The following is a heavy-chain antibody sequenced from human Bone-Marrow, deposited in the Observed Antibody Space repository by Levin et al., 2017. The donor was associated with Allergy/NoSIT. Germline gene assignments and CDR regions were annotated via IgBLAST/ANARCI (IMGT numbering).Heavy chain of an antibody. J-gene: IGHJ6*02. Sequence: SESGPTLVKPTQTLTLTCTFSGFSLSTSGMCVSWIRQPPGKALEWLALIDWDDDKYYSTSLKTRLTISKDTSKNQVVLTMTNMDPVDTATYYCARIIRPLGSPTGYGMDGWGQGTTVTVSS. CDR1: GFSLSTSGMC. CDR3: ARIIRPLGSPTGYGMDG. CDR2: IDWDDDK. V-gene: IGHV2-70*01. D-gene: IGHD1-1*01.